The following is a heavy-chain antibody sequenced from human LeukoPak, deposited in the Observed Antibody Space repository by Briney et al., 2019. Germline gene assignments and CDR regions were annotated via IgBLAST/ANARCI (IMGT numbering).Heavy chain of an antibody. Sequence: PGGSLRLSCAASGFTLSDYYMSWIRQAPGKALEWVSYSSSSGSTIYYADSVKGRFAISRDNAKNSLYLQMNSLRAEDTAVYYCARRRDFIDYWGQGTLVTVSS. V-gene: IGHV3-11*01. J-gene: IGHJ4*02. D-gene: IGHD3/OR15-3a*01. CDR3: ARRRDFIDY. CDR2: SSSSGSTI. CDR1: GFTLSDYY.